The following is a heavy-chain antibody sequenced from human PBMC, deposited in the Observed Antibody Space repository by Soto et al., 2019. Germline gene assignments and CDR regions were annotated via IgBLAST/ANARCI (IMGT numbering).Heavy chain of an antibody. V-gene: IGHV3-30*18. CDR2: ISYDGSNK. D-gene: IGHD3-10*01. Sequence: GGSLRLSCAASGFTFSSYGMHWVRQAPGKGLEWVAVISYDGSNKYYADSVKGRFTISRDNSKNTLYLQMNSLRAEDTAVYYCAKVRTMVRGVIPPRSSEQRGGYYYYYYGMDVWGQGTTVTVSS. CDR3: AKVRTMVRGVIPPRSSEQRGGYYYYYYGMDV. CDR1: GFTFSSYG. J-gene: IGHJ6*02.